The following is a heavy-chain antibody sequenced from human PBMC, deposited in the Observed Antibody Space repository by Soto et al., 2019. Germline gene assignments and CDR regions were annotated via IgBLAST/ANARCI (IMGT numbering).Heavy chain of an antibody. CDR3: GRGGTPIDY. D-gene: IGHD3-16*01. CDR1: GYTFTNFG. Sequence: QVQLVQSGAEVKKPGASVKVSCKASGYTFTNFGISWVRQAPGQGLEWMGWISAYNGNTNYAQNFPGRGTKTTDTSTRTGFMGLRRLGSDDTAVYYCGRGGTPIDYWGQGTLVTVSS. CDR2: ISAYNGNT. V-gene: IGHV1-18*01. J-gene: IGHJ4*02.